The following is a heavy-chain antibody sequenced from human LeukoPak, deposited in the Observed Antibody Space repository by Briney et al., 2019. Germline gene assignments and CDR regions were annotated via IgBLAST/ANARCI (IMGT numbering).Heavy chain of an antibody. J-gene: IGHJ6*04. V-gene: IGHV3-7*03. CDR2: IKQDGSEK. Sequence: GGSLRLSCAASGFTFSSYWMSWVRQAPGKGLEWVANIKQDGSEKYYVDSVKGRFTISRDNAKNSLYLQMNSLRAEDTAVYYCAGDLMVRGRSQKRGMDVWGKGTTVTVSS. CDR1: GFTFSSYW. CDR3: AGDLMVRGRSQKRGMDV. D-gene: IGHD3-10*01.